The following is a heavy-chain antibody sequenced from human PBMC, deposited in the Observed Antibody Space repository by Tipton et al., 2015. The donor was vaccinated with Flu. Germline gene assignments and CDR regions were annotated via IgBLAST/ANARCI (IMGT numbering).Heavy chain of an antibody. CDR1: GESFSGYY. D-gene: IGHD6-19*01. V-gene: IGHV4-34*01. CDR3: ARGLSSGWYSVGYFDS. Sequence: GLVKPSETLSLTCGVYGESFSGYYWSWIRQTPGKGLEWIGEINHSGSTNYNTALKSRVIMSVDASRNQFSLRLSSVTAADTGVYYCARGLSSGWYSVGYFDSWGQGTLVTVSS. J-gene: IGHJ4*02. CDR2: INHSGST.